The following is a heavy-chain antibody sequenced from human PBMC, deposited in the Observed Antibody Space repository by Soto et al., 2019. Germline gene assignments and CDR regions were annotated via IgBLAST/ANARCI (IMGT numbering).Heavy chain of an antibody. CDR1: GYTFMNYG. CDR3: AKTGGDCTQGVCYDY. V-gene: IGHV1-18*01. J-gene: IGHJ4*02. Sequence: GASVKVSCKSSGYTFMNYGISWVRQAPGQGPEWVGWISPDKVNTYYAQNLQGRVTVTTDTSTSTVYMELRSLTYDDTAVYYCAKTGGDCTQGVCYDYWGQGTLVTVSS. CDR2: ISPDKVNT. D-gene: IGHD2-8*01.